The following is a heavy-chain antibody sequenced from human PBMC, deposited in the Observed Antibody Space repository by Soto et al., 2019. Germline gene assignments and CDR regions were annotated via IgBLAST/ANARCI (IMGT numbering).Heavy chain of an antibody. D-gene: IGHD6-19*01. CDR3: AKEVGRSVAGFPLSLDY. V-gene: IGHV3-23*01. CDR1: GFTFSSYA. J-gene: IGHJ4*02. CDR2: ISGSGGST. Sequence: GGSLRLSCAASGFTFSSYAMSWVRQAPGKGLEWVSAISGSGGSTYYADSVKGRFTISRDNSKNTLYLQMSSLRAEDTAVYYCAKEVGRSVAGFPLSLDYWGQGTLFTVSS.